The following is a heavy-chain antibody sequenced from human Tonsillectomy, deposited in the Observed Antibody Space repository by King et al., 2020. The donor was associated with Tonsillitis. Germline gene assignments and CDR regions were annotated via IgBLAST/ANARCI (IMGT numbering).Heavy chain of an antibody. D-gene: IGHD7-27*01. J-gene: IGHJ2*01. CDR3: ARVELGYSYWYFDL. Sequence: LQLQESGSGLVKPSQTLSLTCAVSGGSISSGGYSWSWIRQPPGKGLEWIGYIYHSGSTYYNPSLKSRVTISVDRSKNQFSLKLSSVTAADTAVYYCARVELGYSYWYFDLWGRGTLVTVSS. V-gene: IGHV4-30-2*01. CDR1: GGSISSGGYS. CDR2: IYHSGST.